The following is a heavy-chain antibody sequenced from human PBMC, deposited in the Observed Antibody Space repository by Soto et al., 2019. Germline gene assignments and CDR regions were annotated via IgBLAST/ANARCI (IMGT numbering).Heavy chain of an antibody. CDR1: GGSFSGYY. D-gene: IGHD2-8*01. V-gene: IGHV4-34*01. J-gene: IGHJ4*02. CDR2: INHRGST. CDR3: ARGPRVVLMVYANLYDY. Sequence: QVQLQQWGAGLLKPSETLSLTCAVYGGSFSGYYWSWIRQPPGRGLEWIGEINHRGSTNYNPSLKSRVTISVDTYKNPFALKLSSVTAADTAVYYCARGPRVVLMVYANLYDYWGRGPLVSVSS.